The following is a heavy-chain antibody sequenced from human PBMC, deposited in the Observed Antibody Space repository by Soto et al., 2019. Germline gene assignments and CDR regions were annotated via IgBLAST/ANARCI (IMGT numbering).Heavy chain of an antibody. CDR2: ISDYNGNT. D-gene: IGHD3-10*01. J-gene: IGHJ6*02. V-gene: IGHV1-18*01. CDR3: ARDGYYGSGSYGMDV. CDR1: GYTFNNYG. Sequence: QVQLVQSGPEVKKPGASVKVSCKTSGYTFNNYGISWVRQAPGQGPEWMGWISDYNGNTNYPQKFQGRVTMTTDTSTKTVYMVLTSLRSDDTAVYYCARDGYYGSGSYGMDVWGRGTTVTVSS.